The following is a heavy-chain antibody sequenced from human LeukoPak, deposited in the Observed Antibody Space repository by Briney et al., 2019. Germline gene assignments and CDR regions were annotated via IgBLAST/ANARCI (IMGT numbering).Heavy chain of an antibody. CDR1: GGSISSYY. CDR3: ARDGRGALDY. Sequence: SETLSLTCTVSGGSISSYYWSWIRQPPGKGLEWTGYIYYSGSTNYNPSLKSRVTISVDTSKNQFSLKLSSVTAADTAVYYCARDGRGALDYWGQGTLVTVSS. CDR2: IYYSGST. V-gene: IGHV4-59*12. D-gene: IGHD1-26*01. J-gene: IGHJ4*02.